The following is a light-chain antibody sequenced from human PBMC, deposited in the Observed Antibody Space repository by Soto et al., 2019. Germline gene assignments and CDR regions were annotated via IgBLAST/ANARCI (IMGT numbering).Light chain of an antibody. CDR3: QQYISYPYT. CDR2: DAS. J-gene: IGKJ2*01. Sequence: GDRVTITCRASQATNTWLAWYRQKPGTAPKLLIYDASSSEGGVPSRFSASGSVTECTLTISSLQPDDLATYYCQQYISYPYTFGQGTKVEIK. V-gene: IGKV1-5*01. CDR1: QATNTW.